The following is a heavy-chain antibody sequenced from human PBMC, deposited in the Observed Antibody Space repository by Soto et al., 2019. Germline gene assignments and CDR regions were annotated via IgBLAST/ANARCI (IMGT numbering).Heavy chain of an antibody. V-gene: IGHV3-7*01. CDR1: GFTFSSYW. Sequence: EVQLVESGGGLVQPGGSLRLSCVDSGFTFSSYWMSWVRQAPVKGLEWVGNIKQDGSEENYVDSVKGRFTISRDNAKNSMYLQINSLRVEDKAVYYCARIAASGRGWDVWGQGTTVVFSS. J-gene: IGHJ6*02. D-gene: IGHD6-13*01. CDR3: ARIAASGRGWDV. CDR2: IKQDGSEE.